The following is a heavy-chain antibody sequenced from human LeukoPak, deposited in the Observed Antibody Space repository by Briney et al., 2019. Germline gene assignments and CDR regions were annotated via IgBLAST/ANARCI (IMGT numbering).Heavy chain of an antibody. J-gene: IGHJ4*02. V-gene: IGHV1-18*01. Sequence: ASVKVSCKASGYTFTSYGISWVRQTPGQGLEWMGWISAYNGNTNYAQKLQGRVTMTTGTSTSTAYMELRSLRSDDTAVYYCARDPGDEWELRFDYWGQGTLVTVSS. CDR2: ISAYNGNT. CDR3: ARDPGDEWELRFDY. D-gene: IGHD1-26*01. CDR1: GYTFTSYG.